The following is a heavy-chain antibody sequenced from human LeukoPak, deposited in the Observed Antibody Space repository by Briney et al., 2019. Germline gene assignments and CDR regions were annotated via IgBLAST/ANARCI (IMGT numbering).Heavy chain of an antibody. J-gene: IGHJ4*02. D-gene: IGHD6-19*01. Sequence: GGSLRLSCAASGFTFSSYAMSWVRQAPGKGLEWVSTITGSGGSTYYADSVKGRFTISRDNSKNTLFLQMNSLRAEDTAVYYCAALLHGYSSDWPYFDYWGQGTLVTVSS. V-gene: IGHV3-23*01. CDR1: GFTFSSYA. CDR3: AALLHGYSSDWPYFDY. CDR2: ITGSGGST.